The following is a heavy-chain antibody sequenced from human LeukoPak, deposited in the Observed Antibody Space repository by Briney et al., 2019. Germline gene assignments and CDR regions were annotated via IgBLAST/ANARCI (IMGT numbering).Heavy chain of an antibody. D-gene: IGHD3-22*01. CDR3: ARVYSSLWAPSFDY. J-gene: IGHJ4*02. CDR1: GFTFSNYW. Sequence: GGSLRLSCAASGFTFSNYWMNWVRQAPGKGLEWVANIKQDGSETYYVGSVKGRFTISGDNAKNSLFLQMNSLRAEDTAVYYCARVYSSLWAPSFDYWGQGALVTVSS. V-gene: IGHV3-7*05. CDR2: IKQDGSET.